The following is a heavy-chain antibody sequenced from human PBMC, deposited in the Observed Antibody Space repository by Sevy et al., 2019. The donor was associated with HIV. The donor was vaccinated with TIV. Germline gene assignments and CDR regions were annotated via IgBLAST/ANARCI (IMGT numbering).Heavy chain of an antibody. Sequence: GGSLRLSCAASGFTFSSYAMTWVRQAPGKGLEWVSAISGSGNKTYYADSVEGRFTISRDNFKNTLYLQINSLRAGDTAIYYCAKDGYCSGGICYSGHYYYYMDVWGKGTTVTVSS. CDR2: ISGSGNKT. J-gene: IGHJ6*03. V-gene: IGHV3-23*01. CDR3: AKDGYCSGGICYSGHYYYYMDV. CDR1: GFTFSSYA. D-gene: IGHD2-15*01.